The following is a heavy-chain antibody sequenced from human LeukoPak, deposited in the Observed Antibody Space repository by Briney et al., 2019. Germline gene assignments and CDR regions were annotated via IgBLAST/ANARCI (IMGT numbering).Heavy chain of an antibody. D-gene: IGHD2-15*01. V-gene: IGHV3-9*01. Sequence: GGSLRLSCAASGFTFGDYAMHWVRQAPGKGLEWVSGISWNSGSIGYADSVKGRFTISRDNAKNSLYLQMNSLRAEDTALYYCAKDIAGVAATRSAFDIWGQGTMVTVSS. CDR3: AKDIAGVAATRSAFDI. CDR2: ISWNSGSI. CDR1: GFTFGDYA. J-gene: IGHJ3*02.